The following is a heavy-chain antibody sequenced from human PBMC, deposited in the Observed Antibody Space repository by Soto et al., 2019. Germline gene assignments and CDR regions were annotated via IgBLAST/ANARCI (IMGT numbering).Heavy chain of an antibody. Sequence: QVQLQESGPGLVKPSQTLSLTCPVSGGSISSGGYYWSWIRQHPGKGLEWIGYIYYSGSTYYNPTLKSRVTISVDASKNPSSLKLSSVTAADTAVYYCARAYGSGSYYNTNYYYCGMDVWGQGTTVTVSS. D-gene: IGHD3-10*01. J-gene: IGHJ6*02. CDR2: IYYSGST. CDR3: ARAYGSGSYYNTNYYYCGMDV. V-gene: IGHV4-31*03. CDR1: GGSISSGGYY.